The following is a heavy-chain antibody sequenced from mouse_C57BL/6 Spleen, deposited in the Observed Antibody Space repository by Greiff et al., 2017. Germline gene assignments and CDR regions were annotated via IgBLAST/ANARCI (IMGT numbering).Heavy chain of an antibody. Sequence: QVQLQQSGAELARPGASVKMSCKASGYTFTSYTMHWVKQRPGQGLEWIGYINPSSGYTKYNQKFKDKATLAADKSSSTAYMQLSSLTSEDSAVYYCARDDGPADAMDYWGQGTSVTVSS. CDR1: GYTFTSYT. V-gene: IGHV1-4*01. CDR3: ARDDGPADAMDY. J-gene: IGHJ4*01. CDR2: INPSSGYT. D-gene: IGHD2-3*01.